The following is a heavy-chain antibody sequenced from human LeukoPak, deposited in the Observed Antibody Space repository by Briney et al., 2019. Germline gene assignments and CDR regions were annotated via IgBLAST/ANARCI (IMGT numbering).Heavy chain of an antibody. D-gene: IGHD6-19*01. Sequence: PGGSLRLSCAASGFTFSSYGMHWVRQAPGKGLEWVAVIWYDGSSKYYADSVKGRFTISRDNSKNTLYLQMNSLRAEDTAVYYCARDARIAVAGTGMDVWGQGTTVTVSS. V-gene: IGHV3-33*08. J-gene: IGHJ6*02. CDR3: ARDARIAVAGTGMDV. CDR2: IWYDGSSK. CDR1: GFTFSSYG.